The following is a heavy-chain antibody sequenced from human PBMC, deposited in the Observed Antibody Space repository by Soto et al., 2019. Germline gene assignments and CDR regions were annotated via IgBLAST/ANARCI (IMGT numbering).Heavy chain of an antibody. J-gene: IGHJ6*02. CDR3: ARDRIAAAGTDYYYYYGMDV. Sequence: NVSCKASGYTFTGYYMHWVRQAPGQGLEWMGWINPNSGGTNYAQKFQGRVTMTRDTSISTAYMELSRLRSDDTAVYYCARDRIAAAGTDYYYYYGMDVWGQGTTVTVSS. V-gene: IGHV1-2*02. D-gene: IGHD6-13*01. CDR2: INPNSGGT. CDR1: GYTFTGYY.